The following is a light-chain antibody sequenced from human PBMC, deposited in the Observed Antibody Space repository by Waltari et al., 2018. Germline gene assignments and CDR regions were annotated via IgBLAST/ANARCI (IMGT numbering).Light chain of an antibody. V-gene: IGLV1-51*01. CDR1: TSDIGRYF. Sequence: QSFLTQPPSLSAAPGQKVTISCSGRTSDIGRYFVSWYQQLPGTAPKLLFYDNDKRPSGTPDRFSASKSGTSATLAITGLQTGDEAHYYCGTWDSSLSTVVFGGGTKLTVL. CDR2: DND. CDR3: GTWDSSLSTVV. J-gene: IGLJ3*02.